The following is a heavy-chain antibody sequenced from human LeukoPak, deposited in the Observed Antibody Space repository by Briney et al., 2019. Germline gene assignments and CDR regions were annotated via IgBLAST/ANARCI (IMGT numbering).Heavy chain of an antibody. CDR2: INHSGST. Sequence: SETLSLTCAVYGGSFSGYYWSWIRQPPGKGLEWIGEINHSGSTNYNPSLKSRVTISVDTSKNQFSLKLSSVTAADTAVYYCARAESLEWDAFDIWGQGTMVTVSS. V-gene: IGHV4-34*01. D-gene: IGHD1-1*01. J-gene: IGHJ3*02. CDR3: ARAESLEWDAFDI. CDR1: GGSFSGYY.